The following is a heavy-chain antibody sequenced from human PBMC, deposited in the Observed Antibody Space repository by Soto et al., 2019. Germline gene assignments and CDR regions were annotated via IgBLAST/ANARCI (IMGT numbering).Heavy chain of an antibody. J-gene: IGHJ6*02. CDR3: ARAGAYGGYYYGMEV. CDR1: GFTFSRYA. CDR2: ISSNGGST. V-gene: IGHV3-64*01. Sequence: EVQLVESGGGFVQPGGSLRLSCAASGFTFSRYAMHWVRQAPGKGLECVSTISSNGGSTYYANSVKGRFTISRDNSKNALYLRMGCLRTEDMAVYYWARAGAYGGYYYGMEVWGQGTTVTVAS. D-gene: IGHD5-12*01.